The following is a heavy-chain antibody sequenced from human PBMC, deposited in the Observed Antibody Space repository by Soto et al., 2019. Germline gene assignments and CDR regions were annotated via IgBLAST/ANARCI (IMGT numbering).Heavy chain of an antibody. CDR2: IYHTGTT. V-gene: IGHV4-30-2*01. CDR3: ARGYGRNFDY. Sequence: SETLSLTCTVSGVSINSGDYSWTWIRQPPGKGLEWIGYIYHTGTTYYNTSLKSRVIISVDRSKNQFSLKLSSVTAADTAVYYCARGYGRNFDYWGQGTLVTVSS. CDR1: GVSINSGDYS. D-gene: IGHD5-18*01. J-gene: IGHJ4*02.